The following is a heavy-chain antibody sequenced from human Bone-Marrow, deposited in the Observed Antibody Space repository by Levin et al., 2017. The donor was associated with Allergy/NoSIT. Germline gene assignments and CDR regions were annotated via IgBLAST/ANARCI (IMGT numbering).Heavy chain of an antibody. J-gene: IGHJ6*02. Sequence: GGSLKLSCAASEFIVSSNYMSWVRQVPGKGLDWVSVIHSRGSAYYADSVKGRFTISRDNSKNTLYLRMNSLRVEDTAVYYCVARSNGMDVWGQGTTVTVSS. CDR3: VARSNGMDV. CDR1: EFIVSSNY. D-gene: IGHD5-12*01. V-gene: IGHV3-66*01. CDR2: IHSRGSA.